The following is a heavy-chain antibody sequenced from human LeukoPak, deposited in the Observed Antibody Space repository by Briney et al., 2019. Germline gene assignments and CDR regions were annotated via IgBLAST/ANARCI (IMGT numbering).Heavy chain of an antibody. D-gene: IGHD6-13*01. Sequence: GGSLRLSCAASGFTVINNYMRGVRQAPGKGLEWVSIIYNGGNIVYADSVKGRFTISSDDSENTLYLQMINLRGEDTAIYYCTRHQPNPSAGKYSLDDWGQGALVTVSS. V-gene: IGHV3-53*01. J-gene: IGHJ4*02. CDR1: GFTVINNY. CDR2: IYNGGNI. CDR3: TRHQPNPSAGKYSLDD.